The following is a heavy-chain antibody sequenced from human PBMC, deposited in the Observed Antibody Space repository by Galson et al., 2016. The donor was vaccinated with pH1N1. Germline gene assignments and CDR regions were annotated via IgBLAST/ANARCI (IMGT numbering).Heavy chain of an antibody. V-gene: IGHV3-7*04. Sequence: SLRLSCAASGCSFSNYWMSWVRQAPGKGLEWVAKIKEDGTDKYYADSVKGRFTISRDNAENSLYLQMNSLRGEDTAVYYCAKERPWAIDDEHWGQGTLVTVSS. D-gene: IGHD3-22*01. CDR3: AKERPWAIDDEH. J-gene: IGHJ4*02. CDR1: GCSFSNYW. CDR2: IKEDGTDK.